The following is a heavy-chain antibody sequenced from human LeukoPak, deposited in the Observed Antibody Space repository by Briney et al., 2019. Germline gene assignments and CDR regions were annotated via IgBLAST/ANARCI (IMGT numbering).Heavy chain of an antibody. D-gene: IGHD2-15*01. CDR1: GFTFSSYS. CDR2: ISSSSSYI. CDR3: ARVWEGIGGYCSGGSCYSIDY. V-gene: IGHV3-21*01. Sequence: GGSLRLSCAASGFTFSSYSMNWVRQAPGKGLEWVSSISSSSSYIYYADSVKGRFTISRDNAKNSLYVQMNSLRAEDTAMYYCARVWEGIGGYCSGGSCYSIDYWGQGTLVTVSS. J-gene: IGHJ4*02.